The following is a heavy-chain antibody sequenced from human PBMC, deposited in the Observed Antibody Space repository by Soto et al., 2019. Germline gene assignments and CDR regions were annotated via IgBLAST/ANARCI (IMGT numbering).Heavy chain of an antibody. CDR2: IDPSDSYT. CDR1: GYSFTSYC. Sequence: GESLKISCKGSGYSFTSYCISWVRQMPGKGLEWMGRIDPSDSYTNYSPSFQGHVTISADKSISTAYLQWSSLKASDTAMYYCASVGYYYGSGSPFDYWGQGTLVTVSS. V-gene: IGHV5-10-1*01. CDR3: ASVGYYYGSGSPFDY. J-gene: IGHJ4*02. D-gene: IGHD3-10*01.